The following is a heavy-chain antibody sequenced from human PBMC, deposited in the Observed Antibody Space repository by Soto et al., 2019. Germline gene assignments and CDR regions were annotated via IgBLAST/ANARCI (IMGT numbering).Heavy chain of an antibody. J-gene: IGHJ5*02. CDR2: ISAYNGNT. D-gene: IGHD1-1*01. CDR1: GYTFTSYG. V-gene: IGHV1-18*01. Sequence: ASVKVSCKASGYTFTSYGISWVRQAPGQGPEWMGWISAYNGNTNYAQKLQGRVTMTTDTSTSTAYMELRSLRSDDTAVYYCARSVPHPTSSTAPQFDPWGQGTLVTVSS. CDR3: ARSVPHPTSSTAPQFDP.